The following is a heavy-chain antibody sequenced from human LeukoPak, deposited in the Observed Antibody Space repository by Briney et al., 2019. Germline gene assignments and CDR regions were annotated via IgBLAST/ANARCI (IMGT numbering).Heavy chain of an antibody. CDR1: DFSISSAYH. CDR3: AGGIVGVHAY. J-gene: IGHJ4*02. V-gene: IGHV4-38-2*01. CDR2: FYHDGDT. Sequence: SETLSLTCGAFDFSISSAYHWGWIRQPPGKGLEWIGSFYHDGDTYYNPSLKSRVTISVDTPKNQFSLKLRSVTAADTAVYYCAGGIVGVHAYWGQGILVTVSS. D-gene: IGHD1-26*01.